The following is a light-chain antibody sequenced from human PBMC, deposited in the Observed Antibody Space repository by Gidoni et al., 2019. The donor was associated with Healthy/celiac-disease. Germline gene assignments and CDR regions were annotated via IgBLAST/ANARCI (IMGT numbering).Light chain of an antibody. J-gene: IGKJ5*01. CDR3: QQSYSLIT. CDR2: AAS. Sequence: IQITQSPSSLSAFVGDRVTITCRASQSISSYLNWYQQKPGKAPKLLIYAASSLQSGVPSRFSGSGSGTDFTLTISSLQPEDFATYYCQQSYSLITFGQGTRLEIK. V-gene: IGKV1-39*01. CDR1: QSISSY.